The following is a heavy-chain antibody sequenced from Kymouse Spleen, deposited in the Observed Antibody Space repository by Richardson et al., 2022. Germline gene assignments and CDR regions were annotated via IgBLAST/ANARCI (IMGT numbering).Heavy chain of an antibody. CDR1: GGSFSGYY. V-gene: IGHV4-34*01. CDR2: INHSGST. CDR3: ARGITMVRGVIIYYGMDV. Sequence: QVQLQQWGAGLLKPSETLSLTCAVYGGSFSGYYWSWIRQPPGKGLEWIGEINHSGSTNYNPSLKSRVTISVDTSKNQFSLKLSSVTAADTAVYYCARGITMVRGVIIYYGMDVWGQGTTVTVSS. J-gene: IGHJ6*02. D-gene: IGHD3-10*01.